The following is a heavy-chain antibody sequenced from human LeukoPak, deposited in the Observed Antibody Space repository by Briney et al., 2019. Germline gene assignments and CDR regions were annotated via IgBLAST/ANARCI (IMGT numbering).Heavy chain of an antibody. CDR2: ISHSGST. CDR1: GSSLSSSYY. V-gene: IGHV4-38-2*02. Sequence: SETLSLTCTVSGSSLSSSYYGAWIRQPPGKGLEWIATISHSGSTYYNPSLKSRVTISADTSQNQHSLRLNSVTVADTAVYYCARVNTVMATFDYWGQGTLVTVSS. D-gene: IGHD5-24*01. J-gene: IGHJ4*02. CDR3: ARVNTVMATFDY.